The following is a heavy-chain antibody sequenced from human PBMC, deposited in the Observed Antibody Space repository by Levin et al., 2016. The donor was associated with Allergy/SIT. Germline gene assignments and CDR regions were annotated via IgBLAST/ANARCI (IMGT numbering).Heavy chain of an antibody. CDR2: IDPRDSYS. D-gene: IGHD2-15*01. J-gene: IGHJ4*02. CDR1: GYSFPTYW. V-gene: IGHV5-10-1*01. Sequence: KVSCKGSGYSFPTYWITWVRQMPGKGLEWMGRIDPRDSYSNYSPSFQGHVTFSAVESISTAYMHWSSLQASDTAIYYCARLLYCSGGSCYLDYWGQGTLVTVSS. CDR3: ARLLYCSGGSCYLDY.